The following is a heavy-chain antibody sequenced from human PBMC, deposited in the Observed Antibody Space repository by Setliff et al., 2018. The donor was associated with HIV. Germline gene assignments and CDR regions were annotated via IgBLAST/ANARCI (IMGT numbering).Heavy chain of an antibody. J-gene: IGHJ4*02. CDR1: GYTFNNYY. CDR3: AREGSPIYYFDY. CDR2: ISAYNGYT. D-gene: IGHD3-10*01. Sequence: ASVKVSCKASGYTFNNYYMHWVRQAPGQGLEWMGWISAYNGYTNYAQKLQGRVTMTRDTSISTAYMEVSSLRSDDTAVYYCAREGSPIYYFDYWSQGTLVTVSS. V-gene: IGHV1-2*02.